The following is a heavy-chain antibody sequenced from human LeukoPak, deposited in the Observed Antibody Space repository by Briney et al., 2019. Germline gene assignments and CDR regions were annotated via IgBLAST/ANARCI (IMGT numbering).Heavy chain of an antibody. CDR3: ARDVWDSSGYSYGSLNWFDP. V-gene: IGHV4-59*01. Sequence: SETLSLTCTVSGGSISSYYWSWIRQPPGKGLEWIGYIYYSGSINYNPSLKSRVTISVDTSKNQFSLKLSSVTAADTAVYYCARDVWDSSGYSYGSLNWFDPWGQGTLVTVSS. CDR2: IYYSGSI. J-gene: IGHJ5*02. D-gene: IGHD5-18*01. CDR1: GGSISSYY.